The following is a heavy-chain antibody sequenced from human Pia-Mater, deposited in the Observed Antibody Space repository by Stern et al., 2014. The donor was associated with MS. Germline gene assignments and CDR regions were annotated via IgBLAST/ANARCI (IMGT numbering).Heavy chain of an antibody. CDR3: SSRGAGEFGVSPTGS. D-gene: IGHD2-21*01. Sequence: VQLVQSGSEWKKPGASVKVSCKASGYDFRGYAMNWVRQAPGQGLEWMGWINPATGGPLYAQGFEGRFVFSLDTSVRTAYLQIVSLRTEDTAIYYCSSRGAGEFGVSPTGSWGQGTLVTVSS. V-gene: IGHV7-4-1*01. J-gene: IGHJ5*02. CDR1: GYDFRGYA. CDR2: INPATGGP.